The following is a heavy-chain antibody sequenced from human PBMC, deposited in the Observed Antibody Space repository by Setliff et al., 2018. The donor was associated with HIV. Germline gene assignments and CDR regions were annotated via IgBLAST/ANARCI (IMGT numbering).Heavy chain of an antibody. D-gene: IGHD6-13*01. CDR3: ARDLAAAGAFDI. J-gene: IGHJ3*02. V-gene: IGHV1-2*02. CDR1: GYTFTGYY. Sequence: GASVKVSCKASGYTFTGYYMHWVRQAPGQGLEWMGWINPNSGGTNYAQKLQGRVTMTEDTSTDTAYMELRSLRSEDTAVYYCARDLAAAGAFDIWGQGTMVTVSS. CDR2: INPNSGGT.